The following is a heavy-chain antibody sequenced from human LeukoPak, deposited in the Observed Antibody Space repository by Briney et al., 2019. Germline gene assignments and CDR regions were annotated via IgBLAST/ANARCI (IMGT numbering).Heavy chain of an antibody. CDR3: ARGEPGFGGLPTVLDN. D-gene: IGHD4-23*01. CDR2: ISSSTTYI. V-gene: IGHV3-21*01. CDR1: GFPSSSFS. J-gene: IGHJ4*02. Sequence: GGSLRLSCAASGFPSSSFSMNWVRQAPGKGLEWVSSISSSTTYIYYADSVKGRFTISRDNAKDSLYLQMNSLRAEDTAVYYCARGEPGFGGLPTVLDNWGQGTLVTVSS.